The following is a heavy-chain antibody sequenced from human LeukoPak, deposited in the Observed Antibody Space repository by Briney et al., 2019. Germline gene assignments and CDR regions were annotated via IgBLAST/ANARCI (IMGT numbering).Heavy chain of an antibody. V-gene: IGHV4-39*01. CDR3: ARAPDCGGDCYSEWFDP. CDR1: GGSISSSNYY. D-gene: IGHD2-21*01. J-gene: IGHJ5*02. Sequence: SETLSLTCTVSGGSISSSNYYWGWIRQPPGKGLEWIGSIYYSGSTYYNPSLKSRVTISVDTSKNQFSLKLSSVTAADTAVYYCARAPDCGGDCYSEWFDPWGQGTLVTVSS. CDR2: IYYSGST.